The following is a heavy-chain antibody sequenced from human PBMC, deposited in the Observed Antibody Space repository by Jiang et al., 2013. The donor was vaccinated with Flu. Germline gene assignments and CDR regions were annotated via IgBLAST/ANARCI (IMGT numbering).Heavy chain of an antibody. CDR1: GYSISSGYY. CDR2: VYHTGST. J-gene: IGHJ5*01. CDR3: ARPGSRQASTWYDS. V-gene: IGHV4-38-2*01. Sequence: LLKPSETLSLTCAVSGYSISSGYYWGWIRQPPGKGLEWIGSVYHTGSTYYSPSLKNRVTISVDTSKNQFSLRPTSVTAADTALYYCARPGSRQASTWYDSWGKGTLVTVSS. D-gene: IGHD2-2*01.